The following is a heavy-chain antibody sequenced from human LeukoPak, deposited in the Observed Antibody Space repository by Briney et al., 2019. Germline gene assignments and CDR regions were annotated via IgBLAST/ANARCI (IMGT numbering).Heavy chain of an antibody. V-gene: IGHV1-18*01. CDR3: ARVVTAYWYFDL. J-gene: IGHJ2*01. CDR2: ISAYNGNT. Sequence: ASVKVSCKASGYAFTSYGISWVRQAPGQGLEWMGWISAYNGNTNYAQKLQGRVTMTTDTSTSTAYMELRSLRSDDTAVYYCARVVTAYWYFDLWGRGTLVTVSS. CDR1: GYAFTSYG. D-gene: IGHD5-18*01.